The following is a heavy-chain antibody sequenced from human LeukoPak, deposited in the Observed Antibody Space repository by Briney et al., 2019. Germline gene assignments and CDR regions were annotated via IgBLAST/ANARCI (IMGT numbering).Heavy chain of an antibody. Sequence: WGSLRLSCAASGFTFSSYAMSWVRQAPGKGLEWVSAISGSGGSTYYADSVKGRFTISRDNSRDTLYLQMNSLRAEDTAVYYCARRSDSSGYYFYYWGQGTLVTVSS. CDR1: GFTFSSYA. J-gene: IGHJ4*02. D-gene: IGHD3-22*01. V-gene: IGHV3-23*01. CDR3: ARRSDSSGYYFYY. CDR2: ISGSGGST.